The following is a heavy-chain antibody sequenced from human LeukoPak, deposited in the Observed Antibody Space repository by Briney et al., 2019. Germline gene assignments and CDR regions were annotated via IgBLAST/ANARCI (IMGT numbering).Heavy chain of an antibody. D-gene: IGHD1-26*01. V-gene: IGHV3-11*01. CDR1: GFTFSDYY. Sequence: GSLRLSCAASGFTFSDYYMSWIRQAPGKGLEWVSYISSSGSTIYYADSVKGRFTISRDNAKNSLYLQMNGLRAEDTAVYYCAKSRGSYLRFDYWGQGTLVTVSS. CDR3: AKSRGSYLRFDY. J-gene: IGHJ4*02. CDR2: ISSSGSTI.